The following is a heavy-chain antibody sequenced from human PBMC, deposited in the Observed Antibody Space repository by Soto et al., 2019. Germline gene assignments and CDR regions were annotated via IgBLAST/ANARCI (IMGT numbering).Heavy chain of an antibody. Sequence: GGSLRLSCAASGFTFSSYAMSWVRQAPGKGLEWVSAISGSGGSTYYADSVKGRFTISRDNSKNTLYLRMNSLRAEDTAVYYCAKDTPPAPPELRYFDWTIPNFDYWGQGTLVTVSS. CDR2: ISGSGGST. J-gene: IGHJ4*02. V-gene: IGHV3-23*01. CDR1: GFTFSSYA. D-gene: IGHD3-9*01. CDR3: AKDTPPAPPELRYFDWTIPNFDY.